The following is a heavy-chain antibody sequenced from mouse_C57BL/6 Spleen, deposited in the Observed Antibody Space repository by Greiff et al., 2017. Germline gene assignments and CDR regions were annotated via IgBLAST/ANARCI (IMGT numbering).Heavy chain of an antibody. Sequence: EVQLVESEGGLVQPGSSMKLSCTASGFTFSDYYMAWVRQVPEKGLEWVANINYDGSSTYYLDSLKSRFIISRDNAKNILYLQMSSLKSEDTATYYCARGGYDFDDWGQGTTLTVSS. CDR3: ARGGYDFDD. J-gene: IGHJ2*01. V-gene: IGHV5-16*01. CDR1: GFTFSDYY. D-gene: IGHD2-3*01. CDR2: INYDGSST.